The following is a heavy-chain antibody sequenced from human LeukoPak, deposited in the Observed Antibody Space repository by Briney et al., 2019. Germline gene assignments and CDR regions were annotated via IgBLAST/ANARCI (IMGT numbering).Heavy chain of an antibody. Sequence: GRSLRLSCAASGFSFSSYEMNWVRQAPGKGLEWVSYISSRGGMIYYADSVKGRFTISRDNAKNSLYLQMNSLRAEDTAVYYCARGRSSGYLLDYWGQGTLVTVSS. CDR3: ARGRSSGYLLDY. CDR2: ISSRGGMI. D-gene: IGHD3-22*01. V-gene: IGHV3-48*03. J-gene: IGHJ4*02. CDR1: GFSFSSYE.